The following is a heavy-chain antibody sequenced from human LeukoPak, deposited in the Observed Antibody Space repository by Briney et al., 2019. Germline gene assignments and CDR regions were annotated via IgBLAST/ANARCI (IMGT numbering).Heavy chain of an antibody. Sequence: SQTLSLTCAISGDSVSSNGAAWNWIRQSPSRGLEWLGRTYYRSKWYNDYAVSVKSRITINPDTSKNQFSLQLNSVTPEDTAVYYCARDLGSIAARPTVLPINYWGQGTLVTVSS. CDR3: ARDLGSIAARPTVLPINY. J-gene: IGHJ4*02. D-gene: IGHD6-6*01. CDR1: GDSVSSNGAA. CDR2: TYYRSKWYN. V-gene: IGHV6-1*01.